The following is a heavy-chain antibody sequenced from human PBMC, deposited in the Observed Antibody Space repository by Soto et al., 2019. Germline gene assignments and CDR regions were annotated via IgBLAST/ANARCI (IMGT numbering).Heavy chain of an antibody. Sequence: QVQLVQSGAEVTKPGASVRVSCKASGYTFTRYGISWVRQAPGQGLEWMGWISPFNGNTNFAQKLQGRLTMTTESSATTVHSELRRLRSYDTDAYFWARENFGQPYDNWGQVTLVTVSS. D-gene: IGHD3-16*01. CDR2: ISPFNGNT. V-gene: IGHV1-18*01. J-gene: IGHJ4*02. CDR3: ARENFGQPYDN. CDR1: GYTFTRYG.